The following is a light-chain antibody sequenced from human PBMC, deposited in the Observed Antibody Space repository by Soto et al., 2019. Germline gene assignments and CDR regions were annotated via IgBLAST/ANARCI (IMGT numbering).Light chain of an antibody. CDR3: QHYGSSPFT. Sequence: EIVLTQSPGTLSLSPGERATLSCRASQRISSTTLAWYQQRPGQAPRLLIYATSSRAAGIPDRFSSSGSGTDFTLTISGLEPEDFAVYYCQHYGSSPFTFGPGTKVDIK. J-gene: IGKJ3*01. V-gene: IGKV3-20*01. CDR2: ATS. CDR1: QRISSTT.